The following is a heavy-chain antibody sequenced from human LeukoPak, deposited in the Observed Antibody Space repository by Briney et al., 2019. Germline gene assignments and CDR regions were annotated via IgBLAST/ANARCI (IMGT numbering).Heavy chain of an antibody. D-gene: IGHD3-22*01. CDR2: ISYDGSNK. Sequence: GGSLRLSCAASGFTFSSYAMHWVRQAPGKGLEWVAVISYDGSNKYYADSVKGRFTISRDNSKNTLYLQMNSLRAEDTAVYYCARIDYYYYGMDVWGQGTTVTVSS. CDR3: ARIDYYYYGMDV. J-gene: IGHJ6*02. CDR1: GFTFSSYA. V-gene: IGHV3-30-3*01.